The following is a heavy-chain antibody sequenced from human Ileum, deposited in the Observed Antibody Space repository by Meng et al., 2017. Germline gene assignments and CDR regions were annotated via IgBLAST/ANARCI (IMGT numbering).Heavy chain of an antibody. D-gene: IGHD3-22*01. CDR2: INHSGST. J-gene: IGHJ4*02. Sequence: QLQPEYWVAGLLNHSETLSLTFVVYGGFFSPNYRTLNRQPPGKGLEWIGEINHSGSTNYKQSLKSRVTISVDTSKKQFSLKLTSVTAADTAVYYCASARYDNWGQGTLVTVSS. CDR1: GGFFSPNY. CDR3: ASARYDN. V-gene: IGHV4-34*01.